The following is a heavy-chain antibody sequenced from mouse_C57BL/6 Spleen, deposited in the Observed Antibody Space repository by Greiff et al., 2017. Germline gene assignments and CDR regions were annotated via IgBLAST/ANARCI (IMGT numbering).Heavy chain of an antibody. D-gene: IGHD1-1*01. J-gene: IGHJ3*01. CDR3: ARDGCGSRETWVAY. CDR1: GYTFTSYW. CDR2: IHPNSGST. Sequence: QVQLQQPGAELVKPGASVKLSCKASGYTFTSYWMHWVKQRPGQGLEWIGMIHPNSGSTNYNEKFKSKATLTVDKSSSTAYMQLSSLTSEDSAVYYCARDGCGSRETWVAYWGQGTLVTVSA. V-gene: IGHV1-64*01.